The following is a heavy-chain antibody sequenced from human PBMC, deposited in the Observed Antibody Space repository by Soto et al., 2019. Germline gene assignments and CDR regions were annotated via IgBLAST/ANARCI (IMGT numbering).Heavy chain of an antibody. D-gene: IGHD6-13*01. CDR3: ARHDLTIAAGEAFDY. CDR2: IYYSGST. J-gene: IGHJ4*02. Sequence: PSETLSLTCTVSGGSISSYYWSWIRQPPGKGLEWIGYIYYSGSTNYNPSLKSRVTISVDTSKNQFSLKLSSVTAADTAVYYCARHDLTIAAGEAFDYWGQGTLVTVSS. CDR1: GGSISSYY. V-gene: IGHV4-59*01.